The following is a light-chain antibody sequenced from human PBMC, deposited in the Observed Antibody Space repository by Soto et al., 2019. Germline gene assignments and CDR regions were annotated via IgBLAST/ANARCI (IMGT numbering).Light chain of an antibody. V-gene: IGLV2-8*01. CDR2: EVN. CDR1: NSDVGGYNY. Sequence: QSALTQPPSASGSPGQSVTISCTGTNSDVGGYNYVSWYQQYPGKAPKLIIYEVNERRSGVPDRFSGSKSGNTASLTVSGLQTADEADYYCSSYAGSNWYVFGTGTKVTVL. J-gene: IGLJ1*01. CDR3: SSYAGSNWYV.